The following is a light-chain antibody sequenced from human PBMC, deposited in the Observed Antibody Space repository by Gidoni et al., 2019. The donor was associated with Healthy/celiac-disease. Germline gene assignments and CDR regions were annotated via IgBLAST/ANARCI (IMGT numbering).Light chain of an antibody. CDR1: QSIRSY. CDR3: QQSYSTPRT. Sequence: DIQMTQSPSSLSASVGDRVTITCRAMQSIRSYLNWYQQKPGKAPKLLIYAASSLQSGVPSRFSGSGSGTDFTLTISSLQPEDFATYYCQQSYSTPRTFGQGTKLEIK. CDR2: AAS. V-gene: IGKV1-39*01. J-gene: IGKJ2*01.